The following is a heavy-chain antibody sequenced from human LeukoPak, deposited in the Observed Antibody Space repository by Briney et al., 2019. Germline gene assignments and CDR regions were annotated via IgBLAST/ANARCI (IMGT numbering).Heavy chain of an antibody. D-gene: IGHD2-15*01. Sequence: SETLSLTCTVSGDSIRTSNSYWGWIRQPPGKGLEWIGSIYYSGNTYYNPSLKSRVTISVDTSKNQFSLKLSSVTAADTAVYYCARDPLNRYSPRSFDIWGQGTMVTVSS. CDR3: ARDPLNRYSPRSFDI. V-gene: IGHV4-39*07. J-gene: IGHJ3*02. CDR2: IYYSGNT. CDR1: GDSIRTSNSY.